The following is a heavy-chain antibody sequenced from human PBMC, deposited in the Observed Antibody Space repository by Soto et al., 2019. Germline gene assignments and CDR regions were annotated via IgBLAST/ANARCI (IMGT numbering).Heavy chain of an antibody. CDR2: ISYDGSNK. CDR3: AKEASPAAMRGFFDY. D-gene: IGHD2-2*01. CDR1: GFTFSSYG. J-gene: IGHJ4*02. Sequence: QVQLVESGGGVVQPGRSLRLSCAASGFTFSSYGMHWVRQAPGKGLEWVAVISYDGSNKYYADSVKGRFTISRDNSKNTLYLQMNSLRAEDTAVYYCAKEASPAAMRGFFDYWGQGTLVTVSS. V-gene: IGHV3-30*18.